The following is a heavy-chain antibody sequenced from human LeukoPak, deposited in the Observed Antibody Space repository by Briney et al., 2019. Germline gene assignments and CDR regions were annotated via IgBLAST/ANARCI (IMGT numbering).Heavy chain of an antibody. J-gene: IGHJ4*02. V-gene: IGHV3-48*01. CDR1: GFTFSSYS. D-gene: IGHD2-2*01. Sequence: GGSLRLSCAASGFTFSSYSMNWVRQAPGKGLEWVSYISSSSSTIYYADSVKGRFTISRDNAKNSLYLQMNSLRAEDTAVYYCAKDGRNCSSTSCLDYWGQGTLVTVSS. CDR3: AKDGRNCSSTSCLDY. CDR2: ISSSSSTI.